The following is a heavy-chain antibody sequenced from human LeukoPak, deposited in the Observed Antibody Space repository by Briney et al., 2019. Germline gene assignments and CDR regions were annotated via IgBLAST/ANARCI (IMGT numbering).Heavy chain of an antibody. D-gene: IGHD3-22*01. CDR1: GFTFSSYD. CDR2: IGTAGDT. V-gene: IGHV3-13*01. Sequence: GGSLRLSCAASGFTFSSYDMHWVRQATGKGLEWVSAIGTAGDTYYPGSVKDRFTISRENAKNSLYLQMNSLRAEDTAVYCCARDSSGYGAFDIWGQGTMVTVSS. CDR3: ARDSSGYGAFDI. J-gene: IGHJ3*02.